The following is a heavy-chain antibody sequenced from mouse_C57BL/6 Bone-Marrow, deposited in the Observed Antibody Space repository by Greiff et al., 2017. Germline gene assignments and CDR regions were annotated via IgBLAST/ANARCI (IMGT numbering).Heavy chain of an antibody. J-gene: IGHJ1*03. D-gene: IGHD1-1*01. CDR1: GFTFSSYG. CDR2: ISSGGSYT. Sequence: DVQLVESGGDLVKPGGSLKLSCAASGFTFSSYGMSWVRQTPDKRLEWVATISSGGSYTYYPDSVKGRFTIARDNAKNTLYLQMSSLKSEDTAMYYCARQFYYGSSWWYFDVWGKGTTVTVSS. CDR3: ARQFYYGSSWWYFDV. V-gene: IGHV5-6*01.